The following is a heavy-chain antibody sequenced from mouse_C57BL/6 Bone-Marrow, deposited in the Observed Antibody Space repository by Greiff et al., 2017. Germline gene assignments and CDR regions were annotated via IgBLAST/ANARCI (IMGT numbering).Heavy chain of an antibody. V-gene: IGHV1-7*01. D-gene: IGHD3-2*02. CDR2: INPSSGYT. Sequence: VQLQQSGAELAKPGASVKLSCKASGYTFTSYWMHWVKQRPGQGLEWIGYINPSSGYTKYNQKFKDKATLSADKSSSTAYMQLSSLTYEDSAVYYVAKQLRPLYYAMDYWGQGTSVTVSS. CDR3: AKQLRPLYYAMDY. CDR1: GYTFTSYW. J-gene: IGHJ4*01.